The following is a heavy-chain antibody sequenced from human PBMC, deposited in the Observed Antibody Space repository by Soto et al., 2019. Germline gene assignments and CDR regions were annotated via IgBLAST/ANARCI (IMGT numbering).Heavy chain of an antibody. V-gene: IGHV3-48*02. Sequence: GGSLRLSCAASGFSFSAYTMSWVRQAPGKGLEWLTYIRNDITTYTESVKGRFTISTDKAKNSLYLQMNSLRDDDTAVYYCAKASSDYLHMDVWGQGTTVTVSS. J-gene: IGHJ6*02. CDR3: AKASSDYLHMDV. CDR2: IRNDITT. CDR1: GFSFSAYT. D-gene: IGHD4-17*01.